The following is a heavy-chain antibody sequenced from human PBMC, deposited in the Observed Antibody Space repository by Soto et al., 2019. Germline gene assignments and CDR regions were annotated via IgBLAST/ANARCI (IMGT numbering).Heavy chain of an antibody. CDR2: INPATGAA. CDR1: GYPVTAYY. D-gene: IGHD3-3*01. CDR3: ARGGGVGVAGSAAFDM. J-gene: IGHJ3*02. Sequence: QLHLVQSGAVVKKSGASVTVSCSASGYPVTAYYMHWVRQAPGRGLEWMGGINPATGAAKYTQTFQGRVTMTRDTSTRTVFMELSGLTSEDTAGFYCARGGGVGVAGSAAFDMWGQGTLVTVSS. V-gene: IGHV1-2*02.